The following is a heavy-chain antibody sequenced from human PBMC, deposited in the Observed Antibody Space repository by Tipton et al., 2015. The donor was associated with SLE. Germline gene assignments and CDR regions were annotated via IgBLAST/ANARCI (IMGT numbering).Heavy chain of an antibody. CDR1: GGSLESYY. D-gene: IGHD2-21*02. CDR2: IHDTGIT. V-gene: IGHV4-59*08. J-gene: IGHJ6*02. Sequence: GLVKPSETLPLTCSVSGGSLESYYWSWIRQPPGKGLEWIAYIHDTGITDYNPSLQSRVTISVDPAKNQFSLKLTSVTAADTAVYYCARGMVTWRGAIVGVDVWGQGTTVNVSS. CDR3: ARGMVTWRGAIVGVDV.